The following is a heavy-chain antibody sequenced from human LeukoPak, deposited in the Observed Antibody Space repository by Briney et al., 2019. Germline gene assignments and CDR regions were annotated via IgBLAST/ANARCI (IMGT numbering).Heavy chain of an antibody. V-gene: IGHV3-7*03. CDR3: ARDHVAPGLIFDS. J-gene: IGHJ4*02. CDR2: INQDGSDK. Sequence: GGSLRLYCAASGFTFSSHWMNWVRQSPGLGLEWVANINQDGSDKHYVDSVKGRFTISRDNAERSLYLQMNSLRAEDTAVYYCARDHVAPGLIFDSWGQGTLVTVSS. D-gene: IGHD3-16*01. CDR1: GFTFSSHW.